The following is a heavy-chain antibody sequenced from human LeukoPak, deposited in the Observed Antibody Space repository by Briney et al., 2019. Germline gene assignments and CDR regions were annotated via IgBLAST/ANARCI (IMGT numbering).Heavy chain of an antibody. CDR2: IYYSGST. D-gene: IGHD3-3*01. J-gene: IGHJ2*01. V-gene: IGHV4-30-4*01. CDR3: ARDWSRGVFKPWYFDL. CDR1: VGSISSGDYY. Sequence: SETLSLTRTVSVGSISSGDYYWSWIRQPPGKGLEWIGYIYYSGSTYYNPPLKSRAPISVETSKNQFPLKLSSVTAADTAVYYCARDWSRGVFKPWYFDLWGRGTLVTVSS.